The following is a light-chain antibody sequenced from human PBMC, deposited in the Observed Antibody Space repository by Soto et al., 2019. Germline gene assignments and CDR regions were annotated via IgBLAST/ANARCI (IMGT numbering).Light chain of an antibody. J-gene: IGLJ1*01. CDR3: TSYTSSSTLDV. CDR2: EVS. Sequence: QSALTQPASVSGSPGQSITISCTGTSSDVGGYNYVSWYQQHPGKAPKLMIYEVSNRASGVSNRFSGSKSGNTASLTISGLQAEDEADYYCTSYTSSSTLDVFGTGTKVTVL. CDR1: SSDVGGYNY. V-gene: IGLV2-14*01.